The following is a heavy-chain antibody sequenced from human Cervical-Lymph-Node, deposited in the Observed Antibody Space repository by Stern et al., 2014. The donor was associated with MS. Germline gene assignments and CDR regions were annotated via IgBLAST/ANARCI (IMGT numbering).Heavy chain of an antibody. CDR2: IWYDGSDK. CDR1: GFSFSSFA. D-gene: IGHD2-2*01. V-gene: IGHV3-33*01. J-gene: IGHJ4*02. CDR3: ARDTAAVAVPGAVQMGLDY. Sequence: VQLLESGGGVVQPGRSLRLSCAASGFSFSSFAMHWVRQAPGQGLEWVAVIWYDGSDKYYTDSVKGRFTISRDNSKNTLSLQMNSLRAEDTAVYYCARDTAAVAVPGAVQMGLDYWGQGTLVSVSS.